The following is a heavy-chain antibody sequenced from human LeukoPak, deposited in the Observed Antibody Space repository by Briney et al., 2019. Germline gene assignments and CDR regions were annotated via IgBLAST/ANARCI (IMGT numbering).Heavy chain of an antibody. J-gene: IGHJ3*02. V-gene: IGHV4-39*07. CDR3: ARAAYYYDSSGQRPTPTFDI. D-gene: IGHD3-22*01. CDR2: IYYSGST. CDR1: GGSISSSSYY. Sequence: PSETLSLTCTVSGGSISSSSYYWGWIRQPPGKGLEWIGNIYYSGSTYYNPSLESRVTISVDTSKNQFSLKLSSVTAADTAVYYCARAAYYYDSSGQRPTPTFDIWGQGTMVTVSS.